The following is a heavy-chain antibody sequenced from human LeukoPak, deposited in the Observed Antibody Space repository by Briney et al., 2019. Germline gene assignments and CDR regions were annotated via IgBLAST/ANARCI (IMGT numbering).Heavy chain of an antibody. Sequence: SETLSLTCTVSGGSISSYYWSWIRQPPGKELEWIGYIYCSGSTNYNPSLKSRVTISVDTSKNQFSLKLSSVTAADTAVYYCARLYIGLVPVAITPQYYFDYWGQGTLVTVSS. CDR1: GGSISSYY. D-gene: IGHD2-2*02. J-gene: IGHJ4*02. CDR3: ARLYIGLVPVAITPQYYFDY. V-gene: IGHV4-59*08. CDR2: IYCSGST.